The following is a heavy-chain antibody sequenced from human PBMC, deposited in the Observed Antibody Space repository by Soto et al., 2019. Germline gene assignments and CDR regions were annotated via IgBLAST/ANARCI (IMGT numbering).Heavy chain of an antibody. Sequence: SETLSLTCTVSGGSISSGGYYWSWIRQHPGKGLEWIGYIYYSGSTYYNPSLKSRVTISVDTSKNQFSLKLSSVTAADTAVYYCARGNTSMALLHWGQGTLVTVSS. J-gene: IGHJ4*02. D-gene: IGHD5-18*01. V-gene: IGHV4-31*03. CDR3: ARGNTSMALLH. CDR1: GGSISSGGYY. CDR2: IYYSGST.